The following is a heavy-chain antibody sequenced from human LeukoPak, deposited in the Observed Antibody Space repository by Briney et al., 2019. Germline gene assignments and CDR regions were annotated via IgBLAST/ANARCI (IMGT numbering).Heavy chain of an antibody. J-gene: IGHJ4*02. D-gene: IGHD3-3*01. CDR3: ARDHDRSGYFDY. V-gene: IGHV4-31*03. Sequence: SETLSLTCNVSGDSIASKSYYWPWIRQRPGEGLEWIGYIYFHGSSYYNPSLKSRLDLSLDSSKNQFSLNLRSVTAADSAVYFCARDHDRSGYFDYWGQGVLVTVTS. CDR1: GDSIASKSYY. CDR2: IYFHGSS.